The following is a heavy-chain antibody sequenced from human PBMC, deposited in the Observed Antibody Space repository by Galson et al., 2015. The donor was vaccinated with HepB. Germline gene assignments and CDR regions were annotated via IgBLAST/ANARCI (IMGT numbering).Heavy chain of an antibody. D-gene: IGHD3-3*01. CDR3: AKAGSITIFGVVIVPYYYYGMDV. V-gene: IGHV3-23*01. CDR1: GFTFSSYA. CDR2: ISGSGGST. J-gene: IGHJ6*02. Sequence: SLRLSCAASGFTFSSYAMSWVRQAPGKGLEWVSAISGSGGSTYYADSVKGRFTISRDNSKNTLYLQMNSLRAEDTAVYYCAKAGSITIFGVVIVPYYYYGMDVWGQGTTVTVSS.